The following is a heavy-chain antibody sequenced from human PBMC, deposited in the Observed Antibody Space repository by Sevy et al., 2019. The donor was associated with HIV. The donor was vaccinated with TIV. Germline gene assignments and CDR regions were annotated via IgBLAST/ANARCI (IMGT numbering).Heavy chain of an antibody. D-gene: IGHD3-3*01. J-gene: IGHJ2*01. Sequence: GGSLRLSCAASGFTFSNYALSWVRQAPGKGLEWVSTISGGGGSTYYADSVKGRFTISRDNSKNTLYLQMNSLKVEDTALYFCARGNSDFWSGFRYFDLWGRSTLVTVSS. V-gene: IGHV3-23*01. CDR1: GFTFSNYA. CDR3: ARGNSDFWSGFRYFDL. CDR2: ISGGGGST.